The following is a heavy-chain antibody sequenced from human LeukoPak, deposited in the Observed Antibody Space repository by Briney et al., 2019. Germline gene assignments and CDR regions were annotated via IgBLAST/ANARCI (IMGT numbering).Heavy chain of an antibody. V-gene: IGHV1-18*01. Sequence: ASVKDSCKASGYTFSSYGISWVRPAPGQGLEWMGWISTHNGNTNYAQKVQGRVTMTTDTSTSTAYMELRSLRSDDTAVYYCARVTYDSSGYYPDAFDIWGQGTMVTVSS. J-gene: IGHJ3*02. CDR1: GYTFSSYG. CDR3: ARVTYDSSGYYPDAFDI. CDR2: ISTHNGNT. D-gene: IGHD3-22*01.